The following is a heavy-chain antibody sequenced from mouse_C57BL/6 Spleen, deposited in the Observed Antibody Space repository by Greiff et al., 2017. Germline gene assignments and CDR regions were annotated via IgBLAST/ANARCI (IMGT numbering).Heavy chain of an antibody. D-gene: IGHD2-4*01. Sequence: VQLQQSGPVLVKPGASVKMSCKASGYTFTDYYMNWVKQSHGKSLEWIGVINPYNGGTSYNQKFKGKATLTVDKSSSTAYMKLNSLTSEDSAVYYCARRDYVAMDYWGQGTSVTVSS. CDR2: INPYNGGT. V-gene: IGHV1-19*01. CDR3: ARRDYVAMDY. CDR1: GYTFTDYY. J-gene: IGHJ4*01.